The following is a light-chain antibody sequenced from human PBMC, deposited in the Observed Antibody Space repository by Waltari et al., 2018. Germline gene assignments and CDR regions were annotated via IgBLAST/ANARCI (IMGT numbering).Light chain of an antibody. J-gene: IGKJ4*01. V-gene: IGKV1-12*01. CDR3: QEANSFPLT. CDR2: AAS. CDR1: QGIRSW. Sequence: DIQMTQSPPSVSASVGDRVTITCRASQGIRSWLAWYQQKPGKAPKLLIYAASSLQGGVPSRFSGSGSGTEFTLTISSLQPEDVATYYCQEANSFPLTFGGGTEVEI.